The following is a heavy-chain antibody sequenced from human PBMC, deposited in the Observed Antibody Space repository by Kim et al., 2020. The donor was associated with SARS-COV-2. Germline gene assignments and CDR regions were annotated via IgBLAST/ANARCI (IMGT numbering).Heavy chain of an antibody. Sequence: GQFTISRDNSKNTLYLQMDSLRAEDTAVYYCAGQASYYDSSGYFSGAFDSWGQGTMVTVSS. V-gene: IGHV3-53*01. CDR3: AGQASYYDSSGYFSGAFDS. D-gene: IGHD3-22*01. J-gene: IGHJ3*02.